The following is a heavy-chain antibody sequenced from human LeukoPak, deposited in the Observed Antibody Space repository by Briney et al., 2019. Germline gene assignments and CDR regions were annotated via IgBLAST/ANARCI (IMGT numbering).Heavy chain of an antibody. CDR3: ARNSPQFDP. V-gene: IGHV4-34*01. CDR2: INHSGST. J-gene: IGHJ5*02. D-gene: IGHD1-7*01. CDR1: GGSFSGYY. Sequence: SETLSLTCAVYGGSFSGYYWSWIRQPPGKGLEWIGEINHSGSTNYNPPLKSRVTISVDTSKNQFSLKLSSVTAADTAVYYCARNSPQFDPWGQGTLVTVSS.